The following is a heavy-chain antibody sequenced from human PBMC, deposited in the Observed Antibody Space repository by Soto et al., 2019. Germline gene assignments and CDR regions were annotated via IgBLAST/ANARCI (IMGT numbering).Heavy chain of an antibody. V-gene: IGHV3-23*01. J-gene: IGHJ4*02. CDR2: ISGIGGST. CDR3: ARGSSGYISSWYYFDY. Sequence: EVQLLESGGGLVQPGGSRRLSCAASGFTFTDYALSWVRQAPGKGLEWVATISGIGGSTYLADSVKGRLSISRDNSKNTVSLLMNSLRAEDTAVYFCARGSSGYISSWYYFDYWGRGTLVTVSS. CDR1: GFTFTDYA. D-gene: IGHD6-13*01.